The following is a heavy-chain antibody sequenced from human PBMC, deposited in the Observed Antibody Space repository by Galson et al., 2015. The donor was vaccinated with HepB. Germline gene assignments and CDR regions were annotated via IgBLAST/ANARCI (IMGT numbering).Heavy chain of an antibody. J-gene: IGHJ6*02. CDR2: IRGSDGST. CDR1: GFSFSRYA. CDR3: ARDDIVAVPGSITHVGTAITYYIYAMDV. D-gene: IGHD2-2*02. V-gene: IGHV3-23*01. Sequence: SLRLSCAASGFSFSRYAMNWVRQAPGKGLEWVSRIRGSDGSTYYADSVQGRFTISRDNSKSTLYLQMNSLRAEDTAVYYCARDDIVAVPGSITHVGTAITYYIYAMDVWGQGTTVTVSS.